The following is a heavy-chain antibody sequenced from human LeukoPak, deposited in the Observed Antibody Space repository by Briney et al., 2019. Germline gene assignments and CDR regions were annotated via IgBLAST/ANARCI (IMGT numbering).Heavy chain of an antibody. CDR1: GFPFNVQT. D-gene: IGHD1-26*01. J-gene: IGHJ4*02. V-gene: IGHV3-7*01. CDR3: ARGGATGGRFEN. CDR2: MREDGSEI. Sequence: PGGSLRLSCAASGFPFNVQTMSWVRQAPGKGLDWVASMREDGSEIHYVDSVKGRFTISRDNPKNSVYLQMNSLRDEDTAVYYCARGGATGGRFENWGQGTLVTVSS.